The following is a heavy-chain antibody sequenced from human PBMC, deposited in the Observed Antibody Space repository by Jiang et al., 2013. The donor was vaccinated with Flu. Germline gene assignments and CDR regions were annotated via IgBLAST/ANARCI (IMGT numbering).Heavy chain of an antibody. CDR1: GYTFTGYY. D-gene: IGHD3-10*01. CDR3: ARQEYYYGSGSPDY. J-gene: IGHJ4*02. CDR2: INPNSGGT. V-gene: IGHV1-2*06. Sequence: SGYTFTGYYMHWVRQAPGQGLEWMGRINPNSGGTNYAQKFQGRVTMTRDTSISTAYMELSRLRSDDTAVYYCARQEYYYGSGSPDYWGQGTLVTVSS.